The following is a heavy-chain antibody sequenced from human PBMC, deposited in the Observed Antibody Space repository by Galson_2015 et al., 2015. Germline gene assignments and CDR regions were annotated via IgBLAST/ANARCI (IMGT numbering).Heavy chain of an antibody. CDR1: GGSFSGYY. Sequence: LSLTCAVYGGSFSGYYWSWIRQPPGKGLEWIGEINHSGSTNYNPSLKSRVTISVDTSKNQFSLKLSSVTAADTAVYYCARASTAIVPAAGWFDPWGQGTLVTVSS. CDR2: INHSGST. CDR3: ARASTAIVPAAGWFDP. J-gene: IGHJ5*02. D-gene: IGHD2-2*01. V-gene: IGHV4-34*01.